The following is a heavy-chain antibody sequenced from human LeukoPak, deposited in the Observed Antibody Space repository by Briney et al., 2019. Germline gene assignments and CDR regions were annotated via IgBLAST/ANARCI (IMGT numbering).Heavy chain of an antibody. CDR1: RGSIASSDYY. J-gene: IGHJ5*02. D-gene: IGHD3-16*01. CDR2: IYYSGSA. V-gene: IGHV4-39*07. CDR3: ARVGDRDWFDP. Sequence: SETLSLTCTVSRGSIASSDYYWGWIRQSPGRGLEWIGSIYYSGSAYYSPSLKSRVTISVDTSKNQFSLKLSSVTAADTAVYYCARVGDRDWFDPWGQGTLVTVSS.